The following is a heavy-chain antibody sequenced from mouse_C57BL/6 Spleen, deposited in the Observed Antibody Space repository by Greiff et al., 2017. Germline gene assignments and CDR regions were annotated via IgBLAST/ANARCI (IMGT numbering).Heavy chain of an antibody. V-gene: IGHV1-82*01. J-gene: IGHJ4*01. CDR1: GYAFSSSW. Sequence: QVQLQQSGPELVKPGASVKISCKASGYAFSSSWMNWVKQRPGKGLEWIGRIYPGDGDTNYNGKFKGKATLTADKSSSTAYMQLSSLTSEDSAVSFCARGEFYAMDYWGKGTSVTVSS. CDR2: IYPGDGDT. CDR3: ARGEFYAMDY.